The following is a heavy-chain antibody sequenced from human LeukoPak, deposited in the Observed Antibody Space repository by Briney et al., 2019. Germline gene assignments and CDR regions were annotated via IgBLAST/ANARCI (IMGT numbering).Heavy chain of an antibody. V-gene: IGHV4-59*08. Sequence: TSETLSLTCSVSGCSINSYYWSWIRQPPGKGLEWIGYIYHSGSTNYNPSLKSRVTMSVDTSKSQFSLKLSSVTAADTAVYYCARGAGSSDYWGQGTLVTVSS. CDR1: GCSINSYY. CDR3: ARGAGSSDY. J-gene: IGHJ4*02. CDR2: IYHSGST. D-gene: IGHD6-6*01.